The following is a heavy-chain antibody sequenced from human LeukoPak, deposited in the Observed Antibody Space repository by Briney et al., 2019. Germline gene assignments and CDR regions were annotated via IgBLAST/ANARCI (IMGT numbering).Heavy chain of an antibody. Sequence: SETLSLTCTVSGGSISSYYWSWIRHPPGKGLEWIGDIYYSGSTNYNPSLKSRVTISVDTSKNQFSLKLSSVTAADTAVYYCARANAYYYYYMDVWGKGTTVTVSS. V-gene: IGHV4-59*01. CDR3: ARANAYYYYYMDV. CDR2: IYYSGST. CDR1: GGSISSYY. D-gene: IGHD4/OR15-4a*01. J-gene: IGHJ6*03.